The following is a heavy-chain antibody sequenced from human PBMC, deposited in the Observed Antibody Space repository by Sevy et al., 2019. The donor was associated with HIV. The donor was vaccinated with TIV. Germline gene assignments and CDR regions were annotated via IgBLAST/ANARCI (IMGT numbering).Heavy chain of an antibody. Sequence: SETLSLTCAVYGGSFSGYYWSWIRQPPGKGLEWIGEINHSGSTNYNPSLKSRVVISLDTSKNHFSVKLSSVTAADTVVYYCARTTTMTTSALDYWGQGTLVTVSS. J-gene: IGHJ4*02. CDR2: INHSGST. V-gene: IGHV4-34*01. CDR1: GGSFSGYY. CDR3: ARTTTMTTSALDY. D-gene: IGHD4-17*01.